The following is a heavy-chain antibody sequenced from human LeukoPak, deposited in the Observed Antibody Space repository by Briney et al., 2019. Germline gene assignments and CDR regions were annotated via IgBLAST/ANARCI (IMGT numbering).Heavy chain of an antibody. J-gene: IGHJ5*02. CDR2: ISGSGGST. CDR3: AKDPRYDFWSGYSDWFDP. D-gene: IGHD3-3*01. V-gene: IGHV3-23*01. Sequence: PGGSLRLSCAASGFTFSSYSMNWVRQAPGKGLEWVSAISGSGGSTYYADSVKGRFTISRDNSKNTLYLQMNSLRAEDTAVYYCAKDPRYDFWSGYSDWFDPWGQGTLVTVSS. CDR1: GFTFSSYS.